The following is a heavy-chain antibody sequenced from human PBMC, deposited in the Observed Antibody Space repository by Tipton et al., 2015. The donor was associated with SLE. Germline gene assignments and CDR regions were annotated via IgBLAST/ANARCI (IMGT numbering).Heavy chain of an antibody. D-gene: IGHD7-27*01. V-gene: IGHV4-59*12. CDR2: IYYSGSS. J-gene: IGHJ4*02. CDR1: GGSTSNYY. CDR3: ARDPNGGYGSFYY. Sequence: TLSLTCTVSGGSTSNYYWSWIRQPPGEGLEWVAYIYYSGSSYYNPSLKSRVTISVDTSKNQFTLKLSSVTAADTAVYYCARDPNGGYGSFYYWGLGALVTVFS.